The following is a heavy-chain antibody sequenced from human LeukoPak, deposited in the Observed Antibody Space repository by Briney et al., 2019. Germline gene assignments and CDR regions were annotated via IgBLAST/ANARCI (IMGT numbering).Heavy chain of an antibody. V-gene: IGHV3-21*01. CDR1: GFTFSSYS. CDR3: AREGDGYNGDDY. CDR2: ISSSSSYI. Sequence: GGSLRLSCAASGFTFSSYSMNWVRQAPGKGLEWVSSISSSSSYIYYADSVKGRFTISRDNAKNSLYLQMNSLRAEDTAVYYCAREGDGYNGDDYWGQGTLVTVSS. J-gene: IGHJ4*02. D-gene: IGHD5-24*01.